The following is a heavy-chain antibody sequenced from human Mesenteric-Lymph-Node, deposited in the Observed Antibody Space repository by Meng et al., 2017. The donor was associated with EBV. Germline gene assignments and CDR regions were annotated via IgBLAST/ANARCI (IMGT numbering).Heavy chain of an antibody. Sequence: QVQLQESGPRLGKPSETLSLTCTVSGGSVNSDQYYWSWIRQPPGKGLEWIGYVYNSENTNYTPSLKSRVTISVESSKNQFSLNLTSVTAADTAVYYCASVPTDYSHSRGEFDYWGQGTLVTVSS. V-gene: IGHV4-61*01. D-gene: IGHD3-22*01. CDR2: VYNSENT. CDR1: GGSVNSDQYY. J-gene: IGHJ4*02. CDR3: ASVPTDYSHSRGEFDY.